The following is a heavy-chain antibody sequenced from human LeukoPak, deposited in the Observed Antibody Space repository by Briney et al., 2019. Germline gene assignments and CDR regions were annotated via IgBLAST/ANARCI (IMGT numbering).Heavy chain of an antibody. V-gene: IGHV3-23*01. Sequence: GGSLRLSCAASGFTFSTSAMSWVRQAPGKELEWVSGISGSGDSTYYVDSVKGRFTISRDNSKSTLYLRMNSLRAEDTAIYYCAKQRSEVPVAASNYWGQGTLVTVSS. CDR2: ISGSGDST. CDR3: AKQRSEVPVAASNY. D-gene: IGHD2-2*01. J-gene: IGHJ4*02. CDR1: GFTFSTSA.